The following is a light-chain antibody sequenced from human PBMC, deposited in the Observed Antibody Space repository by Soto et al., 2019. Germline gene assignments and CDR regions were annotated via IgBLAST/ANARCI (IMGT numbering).Light chain of an antibody. CDR1: QSVSSY. J-gene: IGKJ5*01. CDR2: DAS. Sequence: EIVLPQSPATLSLSPGESSTLSGRASQSVSSYLAWYQQKPGQAPRLLIYDASNRATGIPARFSGSGSGTDFTLTISSLEPEDFAVYYCQQRSNWPAITFGQGKRLEIK. V-gene: IGKV3-11*01. CDR3: QQRSNWPAIT.